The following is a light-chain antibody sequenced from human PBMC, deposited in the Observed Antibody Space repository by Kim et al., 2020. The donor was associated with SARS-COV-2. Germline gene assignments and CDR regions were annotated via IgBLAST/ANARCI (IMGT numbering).Light chain of an antibody. J-gene: IGKJ1*01. V-gene: IGKV3-20*01. CDR1: QSVSSSY. Sequence: EIVLTQSPGTLSLSPGERATLSCRASQSVSSSYLAWYQQKPGQAPRLLIYGASSRATGIPDRFSGSGSATDFTLTISRLEPEDFAVYYCEQYSGSPWTFGQGTKVDIK. CDR3: EQYSGSPWT. CDR2: GAS.